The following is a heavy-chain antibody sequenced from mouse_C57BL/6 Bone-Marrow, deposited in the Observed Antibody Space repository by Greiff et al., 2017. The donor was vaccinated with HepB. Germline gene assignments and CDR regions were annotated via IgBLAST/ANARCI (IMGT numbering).Heavy chain of an antibody. V-gene: IGHV1-64*01. J-gene: IGHJ2*01. D-gene: IGHD1-1*01. CDR3: ARPHYYGSSYVYFDY. CDR2: IHPNSGST. CDR1: GYTFTSYW. Sequence: QVQLQQPGAELVKPGASVKLSCKASGYTFTSYWMHWVKQRPGQGLEWIGMIHPNSGSTNYNEKFKSKATLTVDKSSSTAYMQLSSLTSEDSAVYYCARPHYYGSSYVYFDYWGQGTTLTVSS.